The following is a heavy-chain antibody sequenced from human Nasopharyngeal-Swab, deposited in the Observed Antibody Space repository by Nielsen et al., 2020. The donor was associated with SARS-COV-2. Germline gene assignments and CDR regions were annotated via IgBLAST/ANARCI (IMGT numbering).Heavy chain of an antibody. V-gene: IGHV1-2*02. CDR1: GYTFTGYY. CDR2: ISPNSGGT. J-gene: IGHJ4*02. D-gene: IGHD2-21*01. Sequence: ASVKVSCKASGYTFTGYYMHWVRQAPGQGLEWMGWISPNSGGTNYAQKFQGRVTMTRDTSISTAYMELSRLRSDDTAVYYCAREAAKGETAIDYWGQGTLVTVSS. CDR3: AREAAKGETAIDY.